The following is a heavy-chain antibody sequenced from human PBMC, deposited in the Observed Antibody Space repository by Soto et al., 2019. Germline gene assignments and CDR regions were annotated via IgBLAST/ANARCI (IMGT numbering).Heavy chain of an antibody. CDR2: IWFDGSNK. D-gene: IGHD2-15*01. CDR1: GFTFSSYA. Sequence: SLRLSCAASGFTFSSYAIHWVRQAPGKGLEWVAIIWFDGSNKYYADSVKGRFSTSRDNSKNTLFLQMDSLRAEDTAVYYCARGQLPAATTYFDFWGQGTLVTVSS. J-gene: IGHJ4*02. CDR3: ARGQLPAATTYFDF. V-gene: IGHV3-33*01.